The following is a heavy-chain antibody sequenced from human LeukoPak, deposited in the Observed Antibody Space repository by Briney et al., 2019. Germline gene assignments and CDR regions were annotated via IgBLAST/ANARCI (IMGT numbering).Heavy chain of an antibody. V-gene: IGHV3-53*01. D-gene: IGHD4-17*01. CDR3: ASGTSVTTLDY. CDR2: TYSDGST. Sequence: GGSLRLSCAASGFTVSRNYMSWVRQAPGKGLESVSITYSDGSTYYADSVKGRFTISRDNSKNTLYLQMNSLRAEDTAVYYCASGTSVTTLDYWSQGTLVTVSS. J-gene: IGHJ4*02. CDR1: GFTVSRNY.